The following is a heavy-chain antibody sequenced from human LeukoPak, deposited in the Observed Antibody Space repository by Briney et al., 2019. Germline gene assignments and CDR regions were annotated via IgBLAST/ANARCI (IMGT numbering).Heavy chain of an antibody. J-gene: IGHJ6*03. CDR2: IYPGDSDT. CDR1: GYRFTSYW. CDR3: ARQGNYYMDV. V-gene: IGHV5-51*01. Sequence: GESLKISCTGSGYRFTSYWIGWVRQIPGKGLECMGIIYPGDSDTRYSPSFQGQVTISADKSISTDYQQWSSLKASDTAMYYCARQGNYYMDVWGKGTTVTVSS.